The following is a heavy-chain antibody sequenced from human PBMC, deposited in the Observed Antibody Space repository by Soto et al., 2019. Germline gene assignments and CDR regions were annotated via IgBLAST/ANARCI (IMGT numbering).Heavy chain of an antibody. Sequence: QLQLQESGPGVVKPSETLSLTCSVSGDSITVSSPYCWGWIRQPPGRGLEWIGIICSGGSTFYSPSLKSRVTISVDTSKNQFSLKLTSVTAADTAIYSCARHKSHEDWFDPWGQGTLVTVSS. V-gene: IGHV4-39*01. CDR3: ARHKSHEDWFDP. CDR1: GDSITVSSPYC. J-gene: IGHJ5*02. CDR2: ICSGGST.